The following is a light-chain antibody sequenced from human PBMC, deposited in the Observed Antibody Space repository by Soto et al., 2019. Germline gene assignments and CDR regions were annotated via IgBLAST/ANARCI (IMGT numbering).Light chain of an antibody. CDR2: RND. V-gene: IGLV1-47*01. CDR1: SSNTGSNY. J-gene: IGLJ2*01. Sequence: QSVLTQPPSASGTPGQRVTISCSGSSSNTGSNYVYWYQQLPGSAPKLLIYRNDQRPSGVPDRFSASKSGTAASLAISGLRSEDEADYHCAAWDDSLSAVVFGGGTKLTVL. CDR3: AAWDDSLSAVV.